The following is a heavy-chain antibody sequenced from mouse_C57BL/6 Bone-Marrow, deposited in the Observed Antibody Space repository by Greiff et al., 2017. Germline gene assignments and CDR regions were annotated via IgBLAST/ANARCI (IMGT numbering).Heavy chain of an antibody. V-gene: IGHV6-3*01. CDR2: IRLKSDNYAT. D-gene: IGHD1-1*01. CDR1: GFTFSNYW. J-gene: IGHJ1*03. Sequence: EVKLVESGGGLVQPGGSMKLSCVASGFTFSNYWMNWVRQSPEKGLEWVAQIRLKSDNYATHYAESVKGRFTISRDDSKSSVYLQMNNLRAEDTGIYYCTCYYGSSSWYFDVWGTGTTVTVSS. CDR3: TCYYGSSSWYFDV.